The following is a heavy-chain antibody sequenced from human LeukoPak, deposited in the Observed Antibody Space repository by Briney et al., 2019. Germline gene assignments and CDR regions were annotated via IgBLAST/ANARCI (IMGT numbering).Heavy chain of an antibody. CDR1: GGSFSGYY. J-gene: IGHJ5*02. V-gene: IGHV4-34*01. Sequence: SETLSLTCAVYGGSFSGYYWSWIRQPPGKGLEWIGEINHSGNASYNPSLKRRVIMSVDTSKNQFSLKLNSVTAADTAVYYCARLLGYCTGGSCNSKGNNWFDPWGQGALVTVSS. D-gene: IGHD2-15*01. CDR2: INHSGNA. CDR3: ARLLGYCTGGSCNSKGNNWFDP.